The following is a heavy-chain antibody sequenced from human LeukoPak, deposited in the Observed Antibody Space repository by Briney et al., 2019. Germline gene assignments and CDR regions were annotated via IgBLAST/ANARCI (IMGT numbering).Heavy chain of an antibody. Sequence: SETLSLTCTVSGGSISSGSYYWSWIRQPAGKGLEWIGRIYTSGSTNYNPSLKSRVTISVDTSKDHFSLKVSSVTAADTAVYYCAREDTAMVSAAFDIWGQGTMVTVSS. CDR2: IYTSGST. CDR1: GGSISSGSYY. J-gene: IGHJ3*02. CDR3: AREDTAMVSAAFDI. D-gene: IGHD5-18*01. V-gene: IGHV4-61*02.